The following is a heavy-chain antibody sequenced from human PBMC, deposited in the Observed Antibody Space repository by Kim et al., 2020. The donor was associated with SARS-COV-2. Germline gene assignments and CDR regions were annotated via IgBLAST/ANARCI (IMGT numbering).Heavy chain of an antibody. J-gene: IGHJ5*02. V-gene: IGHV1-46*01. CDR1: GYTFTSYY. CDR2: INPSGGST. CDR3: ARQATSRYNWNERWFDP. D-gene: IGHD1-20*01. Sequence: ASVKVSCKASGYTFTSYYMHWVRQAPGQGLEWMGIINPSGGSTSYAQKFQGRVTMTRDTSTSTVYMELSSLRSEDTAVYYCARQATSRYNWNERWFDPWGQGTLVTVSS.